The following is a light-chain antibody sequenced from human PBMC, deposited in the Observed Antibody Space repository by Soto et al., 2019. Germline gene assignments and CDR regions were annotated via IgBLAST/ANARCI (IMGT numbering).Light chain of an antibody. J-gene: IGLJ1*01. CDR1: SSDIGGYNY. CDR2: EVS. Sequence: QSALTQPASVSGSPGQSITISCTGTSSDIGGYNYVSWYQHHPGRAPKLMIYEVSNRPSGVSNRFSGSKSGNTASLTISGLLVEDEADYYCSSYSTXSTRVFGPGTKLTVL. CDR3: SSYSTXSTRV. V-gene: IGLV2-14*01.